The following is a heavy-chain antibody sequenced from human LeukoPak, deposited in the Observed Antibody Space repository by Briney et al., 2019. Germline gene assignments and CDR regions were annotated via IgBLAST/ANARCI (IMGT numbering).Heavy chain of an antibody. D-gene: IGHD4-11*01. CDR1: GFTVSSNY. Sequence: GGSLRLSCAASGFTVSSNYMSWVRQAPGKGLEWVSVIYSGGSTYYADSVKGRFTISRDNSKNTLYLQMNSLRAEDTAVYYCAKDMSAFSNTVTTFLRCRYWGQGTLVTVSS. V-gene: IGHV3-66*01. CDR3: AKDMSAFSNTVTTFLRCRY. CDR2: IYSGGST. J-gene: IGHJ4*02.